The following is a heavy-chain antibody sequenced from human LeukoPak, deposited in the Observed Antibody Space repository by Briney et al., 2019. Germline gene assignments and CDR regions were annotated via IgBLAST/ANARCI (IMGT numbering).Heavy chain of an antibody. D-gene: IGHD6-13*01. J-gene: IGHJ4*02. CDR1: GGSISSYY. V-gene: IGHV4-59*01. CDR2: IYYSGST. CDR3: ARDRGGGIAAAGLFDY. Sequence: PSETLSLTCTVSGGSISSYYWSWIRQPPGKGLEWIGYIYYSGSTNYNPSLKSRVTISVDTSKNQFSLKLSSVTAADTAVYYCARDRGGGIAAAGLFDYWGQGTLVTVSS.